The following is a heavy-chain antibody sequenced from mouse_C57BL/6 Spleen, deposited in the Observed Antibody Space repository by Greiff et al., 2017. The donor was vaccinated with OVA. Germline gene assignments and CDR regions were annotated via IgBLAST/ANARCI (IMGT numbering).Heavy chain of an antibody. CDR1: GFNITDYY. Sequence: VQLKQSGAELVRPGASVKLSCTASGFNITDYYMHWVKQRPEQGLEWIGRIDPEDGDTEYAPKFQGKATMTADTSSNTAYLQLSSLTSEDTAVYYCTTLITTVVATPYFDVWGTGTTVTVSS. CDR2: IDPEDGDT. V-gene: IGHV14-1*01. J-gene: IGHJ1*03. CDR3: TTLITTVVATPYFDV. D-gene: IGHD1-1*01.